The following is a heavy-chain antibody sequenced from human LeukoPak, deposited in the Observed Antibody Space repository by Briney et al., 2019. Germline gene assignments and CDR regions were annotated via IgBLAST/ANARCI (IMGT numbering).Heavy chain of an antibody. V-gene: IGHV3-7*01. Sequence: GGSLRLSCAASGFTLSSYWMSWVRQAPGKGLEWVANIKEDGSEKYYVDSVKGRFTISRDNAKNSLYLQMNSLRAEDTAVYYCARDGGYCSSTSCPPDAFDIWGQGTMVTVSS. J-gene: IGHJ3*02. CDR3: ARDGGYCSSTSCPPDAFDI. CDR2: IKEDGSEK. D-gene: IGHD2-2*01. CDR1: GFTLSSYW.